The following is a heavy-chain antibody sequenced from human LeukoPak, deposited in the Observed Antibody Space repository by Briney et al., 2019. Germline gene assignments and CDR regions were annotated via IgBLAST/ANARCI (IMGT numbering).Heavy chain of an antibody. J-gene: IGHJ4*02. V-gene: IGHV4-4*02. CDR2: IYHSGST. D-gene: IGHD1-1*01. CDR1: GGSISTNNW. Sequence: SETLSLTCAVSGGSISTNNWWSWVRQPPGKGLEWIGEIYHSGSTNYNPSLKSPVTISVDKSKNQFSLRLSSVTAADTAVYYCAKKRTAAPYYFDSWGQGTLVTVSS. CDR3: AKKRTAAPYYFDS.